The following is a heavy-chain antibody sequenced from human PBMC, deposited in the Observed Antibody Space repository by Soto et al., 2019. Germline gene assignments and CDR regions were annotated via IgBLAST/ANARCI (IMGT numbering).Heavy chain of an antibody. Sequence: QSGGSLRLSCAASGFTFSSYAMHWVRQAPGKGLEWVAVISYDGSNKYYADSVKGRFTISRDNSKNTLYLQMNSLRAEDTAVYYCARGDSSGYDAFDIWGQGTMVTVSS. CDR3: ARGDSSGYDAFDI. D-gene: IGHD3-22*01. V-gene: IGHV3-30-3*01. CDR1: GFTFSSYA. J-gene: IGHJ3*02. CDR2: ISYDGSNK.